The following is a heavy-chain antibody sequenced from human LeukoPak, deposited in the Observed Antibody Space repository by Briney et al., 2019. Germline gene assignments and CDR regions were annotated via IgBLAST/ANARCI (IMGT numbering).Heavy chain of an antibody. V-gene: IGHV3-7*01. D-gene: IGHD2-15*01. J-gene: IGHJ6*02. CDR3: ARDRWELLSNSYHYCGLDV. CDR2: IKQDGSEK. CDR1: GFTFSNFA. Sequence: GGSLRLSCAASGFTFSNFAMSWVRQAPGKGLEWVANIKQDGSEKCYVDSVKGRFTISRDNAKNSLHLQMNSLRAEDTAVYYCARDRWELLSNSYHYCGLDVWGQGTTVTVSS.